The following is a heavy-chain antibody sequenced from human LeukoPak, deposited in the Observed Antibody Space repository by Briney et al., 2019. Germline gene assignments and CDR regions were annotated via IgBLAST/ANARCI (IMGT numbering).Heavy chain of an antibody. CDR1: GFTFGNYG. Sequence: GGSLRLSCAASGFTFGNYGMSWVRQAPGKGLEWVSGINWNGGSTGYADSVEGRFTISRDNSKNTLYLQMNSLRAEDTAVYYCAGSSGSSSWLAFDYWGQGTLVTVSS. J-gene: IGHJ4*02. V-gene: IGHV3-20*04. D-gene: IGHD6-19*01. CDR3: AGSSGSSSWLAFDY. CDR2: INWNGGST.